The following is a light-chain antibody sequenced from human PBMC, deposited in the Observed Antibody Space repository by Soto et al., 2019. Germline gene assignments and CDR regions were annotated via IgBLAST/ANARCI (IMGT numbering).Light chain of an antibody. CDR2: SNN. CDR3: ASWDDSLNGFVV. J-gene: IGLJ2*01. CDR1: SSNIGSNT. Sequence: QSVLTQPPSASGTPGQRGTSSCSGSSSNIGSNTVTWYQQLPGTAPKLLIYSNNQRPSGVPDRVSDSKSGTSASLAISGLQSEDEADYYCASWDDSLNGFVVFGGGTKLTVL. V-gene: IGLV1-44*01.